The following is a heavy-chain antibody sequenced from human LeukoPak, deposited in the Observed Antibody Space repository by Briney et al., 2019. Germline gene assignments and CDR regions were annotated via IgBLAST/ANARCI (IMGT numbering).Heavy chain of an antibody. CDR3: ARGSNNWNDEHAFDV. V-gene: IGHV3-74*01. CDR2: LNTDVRIT. D-gene: IGHD1-1*01. J-gene: IGHJ3*01. Sequence: GGSLRLSCAASEFTLSRHWMHWVRQAPGKGLVWVSRLNTDVRITYYADSVRGRFTISRDSAKNTLYMQLDSLRAEDTAVYYCARGSNNWNDEHAFDVWGQGTMVTVSS. CDR1: EFTLSRHW.